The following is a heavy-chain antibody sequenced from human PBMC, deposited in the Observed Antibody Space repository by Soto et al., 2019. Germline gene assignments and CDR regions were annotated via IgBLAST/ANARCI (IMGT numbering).Heavy chain of an antibody. D-gene: IGHD2-15*01. J-gene: IGHJ4*02. CDR1: GYTFTSYY. V-gene: IGHV1-46*01. CDR2: INPSGGST. CDR3: ARARRGYCSGGSCFD. Sequence: ASVKVSCKASGYTFTSYYMHWVRQAPGQGLEWMGIINPSGGSTSYAQKFQGRVTMTRDTSTSTVYMELSSLRSEDTAVYYCARARRGYCSGGSCFDWGQGTLVTVSS.